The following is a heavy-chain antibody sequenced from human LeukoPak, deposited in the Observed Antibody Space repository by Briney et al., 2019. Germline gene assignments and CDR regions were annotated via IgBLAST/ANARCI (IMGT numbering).Heavy chain of an antibody. Sequence: GESLKASCKGSGYSFTSYWIGWVRQAPGQGLEWMGWINPNSGGTTYAQNFQGWVTMTRDTSISTAYMELSRLKSDDTAVYYCARGDGSQWEIPRVGFGYWGQGTLVTVSS. CDR1: GYSFTSYW. V-gene: IGHV1-2*04. J-gene: IGHJ4*02. CDR3: ARGDGSQWEIPRVGFGY. CDR2: INPNSGGT. D-gene: IGHD1-26*01.